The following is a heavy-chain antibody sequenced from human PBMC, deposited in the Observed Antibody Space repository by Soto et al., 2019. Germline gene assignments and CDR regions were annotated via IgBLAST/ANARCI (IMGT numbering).Heavy chain of an antibody. CDR1: GLTFSSHA. V-gene: IGHV3-64D*06. D-gene: IGHD5-18*01. Sequence: GGSLRVTCSASGLTFSSHAMHWVRQSPGKGLEYVSAISSNGGSTYYADSVKGRFTISRDKSKNTLYLQMRSLKAKDTAVYYCVKGIGDTAMASFGYWGQGTL. J-gene: IGHJ4*02. CDR3: VKGIGDTAMASFGY. CDR2: ISSNGGST.